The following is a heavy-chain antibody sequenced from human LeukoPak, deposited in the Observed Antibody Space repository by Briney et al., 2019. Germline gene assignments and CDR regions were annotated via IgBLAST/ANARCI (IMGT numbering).Heavy chain of an antibody. D-gene: IGHD3-3*01. CDR2: IYYKGNT. V-gene: IGHV4-39*07. Sequence: PSETLSLTCTVSGGSISSRSYYWGWIRQPPGKGLEWIGSIYYKGNTYLNPSLKSRVTISVDTSKNQFSLKLSSVTAADTAVYYCARASGDYDFWSGYFNWFDPWGQGTLVTVSS. CDR1: GGSISSRSYY. J-gene: IGHJ5*02. CDR3: ARASGDYDFWSGYFNWFDP.